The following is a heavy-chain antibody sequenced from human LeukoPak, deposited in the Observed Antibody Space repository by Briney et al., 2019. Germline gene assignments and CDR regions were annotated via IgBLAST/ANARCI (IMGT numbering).Heavy chain of an antibody. V-gene: IGHV4-39*01. J-gene: IGHJ4*02. CDR2: IYYSGST. Sequence: SETLSLTCTVSGGSISSSSYYWGWIRQPPGKGLEWIGSIYYSGSTYYNPSLKSRVTISVDTSKNQFSLKLSSATAADTAVYYCARHRKGVVVVVSFYFDYWGQGTLVTVSS. CDR3: ARHRKGVVVVVSFYFDY. D-gene: IGHD2-15*01. CDR1: GGSISSSSYY.